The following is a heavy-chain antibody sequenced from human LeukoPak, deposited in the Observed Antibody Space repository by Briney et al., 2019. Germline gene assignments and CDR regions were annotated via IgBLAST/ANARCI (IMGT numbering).Heavy chain of an antibody. CDR1: GGSISSYY. CDR2: IYSSGSA. J-gene: IGHJ4*02. V-gene: IGHV4-4*07. D-gene: IGHD3-3*01. CDR3: ARDSKQYDFWKGDHHFDY. Sequence: KASETLSLTCTVSGGSISSYYWSWIRQPAGKGLEWIGRIYSSGSANYNPSLQSRVTMSVDTSKKQFSLKLSSVTAADTAVYYCARDSKQYDFWKGDHHFDYWGQGTLVTVSS.